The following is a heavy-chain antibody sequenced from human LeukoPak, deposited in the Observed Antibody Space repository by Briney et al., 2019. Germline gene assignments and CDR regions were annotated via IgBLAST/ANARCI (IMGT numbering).Heavy chain of an antibody. V-gene: IGHV4-61*02. D-gene: IGHD2-2*02. CDR3: AGDLVLYCSSPTGYRYNWFDP. Sequence: PSETLSLTCTVSGGSISSGSYYWSWLRQPAGKGLEWIGRIYTSGSTNYNPSLKSRVTISVDTSKNQFSLKLSSVTAADTAVYYCAGDLVLYCSSPTGYRYNWFDPGGQGPRVTVSS. CDR2: IYTSGST. J-gene: IGHJ5*02. CDR1: GGSISSGSYY.